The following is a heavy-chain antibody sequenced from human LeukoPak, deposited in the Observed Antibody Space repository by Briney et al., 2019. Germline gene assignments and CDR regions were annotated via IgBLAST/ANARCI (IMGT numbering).Heavy chain of an antibody. CDR3: ARDPQGRHIVVVTAIDWFDP. CDR2: IIPILGIA. V-gene: IGHV1-69*04. CDR1: GGTFSSYA. Sequence: ASVKVSCKASGGTFSSYAISWVRQAPGQGLEWVGRIIPILGIANYAQKFQGRVTITADKSTSTAYMELSSLRSEDTAVYYCARDPQGRHIVVVTAIDWFDPWGQGTPVTVSS. D-gene: IGHD2-21*02. J-gene: IGHJ5*02.